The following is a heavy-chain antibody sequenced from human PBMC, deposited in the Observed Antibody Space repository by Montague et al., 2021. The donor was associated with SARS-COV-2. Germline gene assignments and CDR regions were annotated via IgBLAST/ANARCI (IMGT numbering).Heavy chain of an antibody. Sequence: SETLSLTCTVSGGSISSSSYYWGWIRQPPGKGLEWIGSIYYSGSTYYNPSLKSRVIISVDTSKNQFSLKLSSVTAADTAVYYCARRVTGTTVHYYYYGMDVWGRGTTVTVSS. CDR1: GGSISSSSYY. J-gene: IGHJ6*02. V-gene: IGHV4-39*01. CDR2: IYYSGST. D-gene: IGHD1-20*01. CDR3: ARRVTGTTVHYYYYGMDV.